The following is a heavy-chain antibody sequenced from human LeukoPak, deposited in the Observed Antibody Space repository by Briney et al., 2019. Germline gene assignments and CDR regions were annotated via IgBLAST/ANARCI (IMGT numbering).Heavy chain of an antibody. V-gene: IGHV3-48*01. D-gene: IGHD3-22*01. J-gene: IGHJ4*02. CDR2: ISGSSSTI. CDR1: GFTFSSYW. CDR3: ARGSTYYDSSGQVPFDY. Sequence: GGSLRLSCAASGFTFSSYWMNWVRQAPGKGLEWSSYISGSSSTIYYADSVKGRFTISRDNGKNTLYLQMNSLRAEDTAVYYCARGSTYYDSSGQVPFDYWGQGTLVTVSS.